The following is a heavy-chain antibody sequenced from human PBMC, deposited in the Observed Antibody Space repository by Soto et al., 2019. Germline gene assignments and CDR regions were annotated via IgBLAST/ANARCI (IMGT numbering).Heavy chain of an antibody. CDR1: GFTFSSYW. CDR2: IKQDGSED. CDR3: ARALITIFGVVADPSFDY. D-gene: IGHD3-3*01. J-gene: IGHJ4*02. Sequence: EVQLVESGGGLVQPGGSLRLSCAASGFTFSSYWMSWVRQAPGKGLEWVANIKQDGSEDYFVDSVKGRFTISRDNAKSSLYLQMNSLRAEDTAMYYCARALITIFGVVADPSFDYWGQGTLVPVSS. V-gene: IGHV3-7*01.